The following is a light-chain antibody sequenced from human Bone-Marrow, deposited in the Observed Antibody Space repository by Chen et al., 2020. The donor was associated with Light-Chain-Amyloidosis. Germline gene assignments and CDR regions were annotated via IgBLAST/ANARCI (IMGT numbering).Light chain of an antibody. CDR2: EVT. CDR3: SSYSVTSPLVV. V-gene: IGLV2-14*01. Sequence: QSALTQPASVSGSPGQSITISCTGTSSDVGGYNYVSWYQQHPGKAPKVMIYEVTNRPSGVSNRFSGSKSGNMASLTISGLQAEDEADYYCSSYSVTSPLVVFGGGTKLTVL. CDR1: SSDVGGYNY. J-gene: IGLJ2*01.